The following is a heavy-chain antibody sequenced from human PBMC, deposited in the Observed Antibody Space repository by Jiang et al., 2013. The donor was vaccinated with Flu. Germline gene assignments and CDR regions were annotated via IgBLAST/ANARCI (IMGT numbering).Heavy chain of an antibody. CDR3: ARLSYYDSTGNFGF. CDR2: IYYSGST. Sequence: TLSLTCTVSGASMXSYYWSWIRQRPGEGPEWIGYIYYSGSTRYNPSLKSRVTILIDTSKKQFSLKLSSVTAADTAVYYCARLSYYDSTGNFGFWGQGTLVTVSS. V-gene: IGHV4-59*12. CDR1: GASMXSYY. D-gene: IGHD3-22*01. J-gene: IGHJ4*02.